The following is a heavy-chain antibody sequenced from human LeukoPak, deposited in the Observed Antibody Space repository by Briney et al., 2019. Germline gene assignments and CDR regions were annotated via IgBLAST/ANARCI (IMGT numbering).Heavy chain of an antibody. J-gene: IGHJ4*02. CDR1: GFTFSSYW. V-gene: IGHV3-74*01. CDR2: INPGGSSI. CDR3: ARSNQADDY. D-gene: IGHD1-14*01. Sequence: GGSLRLSCAASGFTFSSYWMHWVRQVTGKGLVWVARINPGGSSITYADSVKGRFTISRDNAKNTLYLQMDSLRAEDTGVYYCARSNQADDYWGQGTLVTVSS.